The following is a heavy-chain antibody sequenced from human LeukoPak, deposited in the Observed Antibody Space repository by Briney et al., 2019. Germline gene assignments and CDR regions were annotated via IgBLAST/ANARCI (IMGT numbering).Heavy chain of an antibody. J-gene: IGHJ4*02. CDR2: IIPIFGKA. CDR3: AASSSGWKPPYFDY. CDR1: GGTFSSYA. Sequence: SVKVSCKASGGTFSSYAISWVRQAPGQGLEWMGGIIPIFGKANYAQKFQGRVTITADKSTGPAYMELSSLRSEDTAVDYCAASSSGWKPPYFDYWGQGPLVTVSS. V-gene: IGHV1-69*06. D-gene: IGHD6-19*01.